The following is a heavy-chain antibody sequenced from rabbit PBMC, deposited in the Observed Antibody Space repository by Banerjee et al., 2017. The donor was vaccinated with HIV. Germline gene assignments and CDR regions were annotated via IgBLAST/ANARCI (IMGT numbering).Heavy chain of an antibody. CDR3: AREDVDNSHSSNL. D-gene: IGHD4-1*01. V-gene: IGHV1S40*01. Sequence: QSLEESGGDLVKPGASLTLTCTASGFDLSSYYYMGWVRQAPGKGLKWIGCIYTGSGSTDYASWAKGRFTISKTSSTTVTLQMTSLTAADTATYFCAREDVDNSHSSNLWGQGTLVTVS. CDR2: IYTGSGST. J-gene: IGHJ4*01. CDR1: GFDLSSYYY.